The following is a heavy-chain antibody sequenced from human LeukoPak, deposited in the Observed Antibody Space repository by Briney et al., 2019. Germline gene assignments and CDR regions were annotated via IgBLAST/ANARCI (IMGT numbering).Heavy chain of an antibody. Sequence: PSETLSLTCTVSGGSGSSGGYYWSWIRQPPGKGLEWIGHFYYSGSTRHNPSLKSRVTMSVDTSKNQFSLKLTSVTAADTALYYCARGYCTGGFCYYDAFDIWGQGTKVTVSS. CDR3: ARGYCTGGFCYYDAFDI. CDR1: GGSGSSGGYY. V-gene: IGHV4-61*08. CDR2: FYYSGST. D-gene: IGHD2-8*02. J-gene: IGHJ3*02.